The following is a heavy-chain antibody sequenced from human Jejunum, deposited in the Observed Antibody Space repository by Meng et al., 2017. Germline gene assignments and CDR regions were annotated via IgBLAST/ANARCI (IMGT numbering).Heavy chain of an antibody. J-gene: IGHJ4*02. Sequence: GGSLRLSCVASGFSIRDHYMSWIRQDPGKGLEWLSYISGDGTAIYYADSVRGRFTISRDTANNSLYLQMNSLRVEDTAMYYCARGGLCDYWGQGTLVTVSS. CDR2: ISGDGTAI. CDR3: ARGGLCDY. CDR1: GFSIRDHY. V-gene: IGHV3-11*01.